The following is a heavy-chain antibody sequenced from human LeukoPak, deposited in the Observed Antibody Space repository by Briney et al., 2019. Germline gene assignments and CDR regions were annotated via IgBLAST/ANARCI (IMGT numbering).Heavy chain of an antibody. D-gene: IGHD4-11*01. CDR2: IYYSGST. V-gene: IGHV4-59*01. CDR1: GGSISSYY. Sequence: SETLSLTCTVSGGSISSYYWSWIRQPPGKGLEWIGYIYYSGSTNYNPSPKSRVTISVDTSKNQFSLKLSSVTAADTAVYYCARETVPRLTVTPYYYYYMDVWGKGTTVTVSS. CDR3: ARETVPRLTVTPYYYYYMDV. J-gene: IGHJ6*03.